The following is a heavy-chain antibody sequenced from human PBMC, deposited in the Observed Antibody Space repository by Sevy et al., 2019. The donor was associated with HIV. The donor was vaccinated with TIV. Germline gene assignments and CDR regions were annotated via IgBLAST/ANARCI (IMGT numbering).Heavy chain of an antibody. CDR3: ATVGLGYYSGSSYYQGDWFDS. CDR2: LDPGNGEI. J-gene: IGHJ5*01. Sequence: ASVKVSCKVFGYSLSKLSMHWVRQAPGKGLEWMGSLDPGNGEITYAQTLQGRVTMTDDTSTDTAYMELSSLTSEDTATYYCATVGLGYYSGSSYYQGDWFDSWGQGTLVTVSS. D-gene: IGHD2-15*01. CDR1: GYSLSKLS. V-gene: IGHV1-24*01.